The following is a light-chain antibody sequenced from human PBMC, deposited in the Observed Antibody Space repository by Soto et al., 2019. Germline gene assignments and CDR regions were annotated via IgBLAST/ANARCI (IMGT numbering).Light chain of an antibody. CDR2: GAS. CDR1: QSVSSN. J-gene: IGKJ4*01. Sequence: EIGMTQSPATLSVSPGERATLSCRASQSVSSNLAWYQQKPGQAPRLLIYGASTRATGIPARFSGSRSGTEFTLTISSLQSEDFAVYYCQQYNNWPLTFGGGTKVEIK. V-gene: IGKV3-15*01. CDR3: QQYNNWPLT.